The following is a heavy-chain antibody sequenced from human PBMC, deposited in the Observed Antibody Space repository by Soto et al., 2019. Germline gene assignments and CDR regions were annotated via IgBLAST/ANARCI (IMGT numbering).Heavy chain of an antibody. Sequence: SVNVTCQASGGTFREYSISGVRQAPGQGLEWMGGIIPIFDITNYAQKFQGRVTITADESTSTSYMELSSLGSDDTAVYYCARPDEGGYSSNHHYYYALDVWGQGTTVTVSS. J-gene: IGHJ6*02. CDR3: ARPDEGGYSSNHHYYYALDV. CDR1: GGTFREYS. V-gene: IGHV1-69*13. D-gene: IGHD3-22*01. CDR2: IIPIFDIT.